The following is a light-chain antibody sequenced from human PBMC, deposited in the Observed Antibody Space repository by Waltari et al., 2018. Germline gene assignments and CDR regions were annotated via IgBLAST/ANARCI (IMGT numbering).Light chain of an antibody. CDR2: KAS. Sequence: DIQMTQSPSTLSASVGDRVTITCRASQSISTWLAWYQQKPGKAPKRLVYKASLLESGVPLRFSGSGSGTECTLTISGLQPDDSATYYCQQFHNSWTFGQGTKVEIK. CDR1: QSISTW. CDR3: QQFHNSWT. J-gene: IGKJ1*01. V-gene: IGKV1-5*03.